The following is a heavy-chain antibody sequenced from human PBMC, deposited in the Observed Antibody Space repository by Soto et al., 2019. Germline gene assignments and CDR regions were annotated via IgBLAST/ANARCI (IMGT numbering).Heavy chain of an antibody. CDR1: GGTFSSYT. D-gene: IGHD3-10*01. J-gene: IGHJ4*02. Sequence: GASVKVSCKASGGTFSSYTISWVRQAPGQGLEWMGRIIPILGIANYAQKFQGRVTITADKSTSTAYMELSSLRSEDTAVYYCAILVLTMVRGVKQNDFDYWGQGTLVTV. CDR3: AILVLTMVRGVKQNDFDY. CDR2: IIPILGIA. V-gene: IGHV1-69*02.